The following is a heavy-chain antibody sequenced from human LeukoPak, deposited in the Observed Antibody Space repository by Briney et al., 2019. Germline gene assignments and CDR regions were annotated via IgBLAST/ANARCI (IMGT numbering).Heavy chain of an antibody. CDR1: GGSISSSSYY. J-gene: IGHJ4*02. Sequence: PSETLSLTCTVSGGSISSSSYYWGWIRQPPGKGLEWIGSIYYSGSTYYNPSLKSRVTISVDTSKNQFSLKLSSVTAADTAVYYCARANLAYCGGDCFMYYFDYWGQGTLVTVSS. CDR2: IYYSGST. D-gene: IGHD2-21*02. CDR3: ARANLAYCGGDCFMYYFDY. V-gene: IGHV4-39*07.